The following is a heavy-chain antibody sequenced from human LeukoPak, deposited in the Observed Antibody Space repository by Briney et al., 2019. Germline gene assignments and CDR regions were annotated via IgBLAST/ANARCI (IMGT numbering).Heavy chain of an antibody. Sequence: GGSLRLSCAASGFTFSSYSMNWVRQAPGKGLEWISYISSSSTIYYADSVKGRFTISRDNAKNSLHLQMNSLRAEDMALYYCARDKGNFGSRPYFDYWGQGTLVTVSS. CDR2: ISSSSTI. J-gene: IGHJ4*02. CDR1: GFTFSSYS. V-gene: IGHV3-48*04. CDR3: ARDKGNFGSRPYFDY. D-gene: IGHD3-10*01.